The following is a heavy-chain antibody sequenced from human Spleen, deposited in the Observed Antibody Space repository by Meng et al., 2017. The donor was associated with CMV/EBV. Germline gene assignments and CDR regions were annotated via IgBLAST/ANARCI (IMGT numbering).Heavy chain of an antibody. J-gene: IGHJ4*02. CDR1: GYTFTGYY. V-gene: IGHV3-30-3*01. D-gene: IGHD6-19*01. CDR2: ISYDGSNK. Sequence: SCKASGYTFTGYYMHWVRQAPGKGLEWLAVISYDGSNKYYADSVEGRFTISRDSSKNTLYAQMNSLRTEDTAVYYCARGFIAVAGPYDYWGQGTLVTVSS. CDR3: ARGFIAVAGPYDY.